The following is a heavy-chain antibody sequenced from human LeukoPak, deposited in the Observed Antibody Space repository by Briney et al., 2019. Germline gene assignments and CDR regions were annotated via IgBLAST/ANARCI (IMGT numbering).Heavy chain of an antibody. D-gene: IGHD3-3*01. CDR2: ISAYNGNT. V-gene: IGHV1-18*01. J-gene: IGHJ4*02. Sequence: GASVKVSCKASGYTFTSYGISWVRQAPGQGLEWTGWISAYNGNTNYAQKLQGRVTMTTDTSTSTAYMELRSLRSDDTAVYYCARDRLGGEGITIFGVVTQPHDYWGQGTLVTVSS. CDR1: GYTFTSYG. CDR3: ARDRLGGEGITIFGVVTQPHDY.